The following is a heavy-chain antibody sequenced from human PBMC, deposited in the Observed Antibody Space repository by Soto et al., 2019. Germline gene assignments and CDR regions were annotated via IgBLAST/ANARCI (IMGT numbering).Heavy chain of an antibody. CDR1: GGTFSSYA. V-gene: IGHV1-69*01. Sequence: QVQLVQSGAEVKKPRSSVKVSCKASGGTFSSYAISWVRQAPGQGLEWMGGIIPIFGTANYAQKFQGRVTITADESTSTAYMELSSLRSEDTAVYYCARDLSTYSSSLGGGYYYYGMDVWGQGTTVTVSS. CDR2: IIPIFGTA. D-gene: IGHD6-6*01. CDR3: ARDLSTYSSSLGGGYYYYGMDV. J-gene: IGHJ6*02.